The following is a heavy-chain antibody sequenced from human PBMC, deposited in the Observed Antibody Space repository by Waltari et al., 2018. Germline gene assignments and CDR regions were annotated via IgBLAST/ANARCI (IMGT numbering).Heavy chain of an antibody. J-gene: IGHJ6*03. CDR3: ARVLRYFDWSLGRYYYYYMDV. CDR2: INHSGSP. Sequence: QVQLQQWGAGLLKPSETLSLTCAVYGGSFSGYYWSWIRKPPGKGLEWIGEINHSGSPNYHPSLKSRVTISVDTSKNQFSLKLSSVTAADTAVYYCARVLRYFDWSLGRYYYYYMDVWGKGTTVTVSS. D-gene: IGHD3-9*01. CDR1: GGSFSGYY. V-gene: IGHV4-34*01.